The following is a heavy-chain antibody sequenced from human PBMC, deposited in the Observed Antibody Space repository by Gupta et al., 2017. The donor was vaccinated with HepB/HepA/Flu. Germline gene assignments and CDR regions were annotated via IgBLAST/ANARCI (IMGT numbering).Heavy chain of an antibody. CDR1: GGTFSSYA. J-gene: IGHJ6*02. CDR3: ARDGTADFWSGYYHRAGYYYGMDV. V-gene: IGHV1-69*04. Sequence: QVQLVQSGAEVKKPGSSVKVSCKASGGTFSSYAISWVRQAPGQGLEWRGRIIPILGIANYAQKFQGRVTITADKSTSTAYMELSSLRSEDTAVYYCARDGTADFWSGYYHRAGYYYGMDVWGQGTTVTVSS. D-gene: IGHD3-3*01. CDR2: IIPILGIA.